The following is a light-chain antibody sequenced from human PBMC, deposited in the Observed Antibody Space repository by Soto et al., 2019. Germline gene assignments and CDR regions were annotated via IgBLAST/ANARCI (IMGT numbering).Light chain of an antibody. CDR2: SNN. CDR1: SANIGNNY. CDR3: AAWDASLGGFYV. J-gene: IGLJ1*01. Sequence: QSVLTQPPSASGTPGQRVTISCSGRSANIGNNYVCWYQQLPGTAPKLLIYSNNQRPSGVPDRFSGSKSGTSASLAISGLQSEDEGDYYCAAWDASLGGFYVFGSGTKAPS. V-gene: IGLV1-47*02.